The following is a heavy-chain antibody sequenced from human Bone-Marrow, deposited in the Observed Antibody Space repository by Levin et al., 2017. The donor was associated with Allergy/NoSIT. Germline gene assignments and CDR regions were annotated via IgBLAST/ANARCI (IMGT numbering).Heavy chain of an antibody. D-gene: IGHD3-3*01. CDR3: ARGHYDFWSGYTLIIYFDP. V-gene: IGHV4-39*07. CDR2: IYYIGTT. J-gene: IGHJ5*02. CDR1: GGSISRSPYY. Sequence: SETLSLTCTVSGGSISRSPYYWVWIRQPPGKGLEWIGSIYYIGTTYYNPSLKSRITISIDTSNNQFSLKLSSMTAADTAVYYCARGHYDFWSGYTLIIYFDPWGQGTLVTVSS.